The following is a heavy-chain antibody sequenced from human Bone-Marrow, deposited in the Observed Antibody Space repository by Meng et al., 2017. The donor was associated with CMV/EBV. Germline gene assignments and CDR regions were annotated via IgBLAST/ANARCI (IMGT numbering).Heavy chain of an antibody. V-gene: IGHV4-59*01. D-gene: IGHD2-2*02. Sequence: SVTLSLTCTGSGGSISSYYWSWIRRPPGQGLEWIGYIYYSGSTNYNPSLKSRVTISVDTSKNQFSLKLSSVTAADTAVYYCARCGVVPAAIHGWYYYYGMDVWGQGTTVTVSS. CDR2: IYYSGST. CDR1: GGSISSYY. J-gene: IGHJ6*02. CDR3: ARCGVVPAAIHGWYYYYGMDV.